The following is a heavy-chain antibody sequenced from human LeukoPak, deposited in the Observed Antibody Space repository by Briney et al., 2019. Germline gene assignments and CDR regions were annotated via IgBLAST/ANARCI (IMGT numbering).Heavy chain of an antibody. V-gene: IGHV4-59*08. Sequence: SETLSLTCTVSCGSISSYYWSWIRQPPGKGLEWIGYIYYSGSTNYNPSLKSRVTISVDTSKNQFSLKLSSVTAADTAVYYCARQVAVAGTPYYFDYWGQGTLVTVSS. CDR3: ARQVAVAGTPYYFDY. D-gene: IGHD6-19*01. J-gene: IGHJ4*02. CDR2: IYYSGST. CDR1: CGSISSYY.